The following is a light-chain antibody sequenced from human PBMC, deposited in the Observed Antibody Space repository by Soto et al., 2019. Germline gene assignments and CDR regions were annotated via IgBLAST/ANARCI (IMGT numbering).Light chain of an antibody. CDR1: SSDVGGYNY. Sequence: QSALTQTASVSGSPGQSITISCTGTSSDVGGYNYVSWYQHHPGKAPKLMIYEVSNRPSGVSNRFSGSKSGNTASLTISGLQAEDEADYYCSSYASSSTFYVFGTGTKLTVL. CDR2: EVS. V-gene: IGLV2-14*01. J-gene: IGLJ1*01. CDR3: SSYASSSTFYV.